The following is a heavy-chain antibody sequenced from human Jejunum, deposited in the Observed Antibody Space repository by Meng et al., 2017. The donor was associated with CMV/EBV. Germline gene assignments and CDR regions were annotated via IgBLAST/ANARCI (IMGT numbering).Heavy chain of an antibody. CDR1: GPSIGSSDTS. D-gene: IGHD3-9*01. CDR2: IYYGGST. Sequence: GPSIGSSDTSWAWFRPPPGTGLEWIGNIYYGGSTYYDPSLKTRVTISADKSKNHFSLSLDSVTAADTAVYYCASQMGVLSGFYYGYWGQGTLVTVSS. J-gene: IGHJ4*02. CDR3: ASQMGVLSGFYYGY. V-gene: IGHV4-39*07.